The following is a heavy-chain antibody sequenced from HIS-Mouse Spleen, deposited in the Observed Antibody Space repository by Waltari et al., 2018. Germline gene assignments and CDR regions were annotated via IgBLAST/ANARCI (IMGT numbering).Heavy chain of an antibody. V-gene: IGHV2-5*02. Sequence: QITLKESGPTLVKPTQTLTLTCTFSGFSLSTSGVGVGWIRQPPGKALEWLALLYWDDDKRYSPSLKSRLTITKDTSKNQVVLTVTNMDPVDTASYYCAHLTTKSTVVTPGHYFDYWGQGTLVTVSS. D-gene: IGHD4-17*01. CDR1: GFSLSTSGVG. CDR2: LYWDDDK. J-gene: IGHJ4*02. CDR3: AHLTTKSTVVTPGHYFDY.